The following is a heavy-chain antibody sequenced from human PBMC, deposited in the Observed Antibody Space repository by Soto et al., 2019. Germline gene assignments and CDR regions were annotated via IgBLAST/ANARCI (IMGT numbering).Heavy chain of an antibody. D-gene: IGHD3-16*01. Sequence: GGYLRLSCAASGFTFSSYAMSWVRQAPGKGLEWVSAISGSGGRTYYADSVKGRFTISRDNSNITLYLQLNSLRAEDTAVYYCAKDKSAIMITVGVAPDYYYYMDVWGKETTVTVS. J-gene: IGHJ6*03. V-gene: IGHV3-23*01. CDR2: ISGSGGRT. CDR3: AKDKSAIMITVGVAPDYYYYMDV. CDR1: GFTFSSYA.